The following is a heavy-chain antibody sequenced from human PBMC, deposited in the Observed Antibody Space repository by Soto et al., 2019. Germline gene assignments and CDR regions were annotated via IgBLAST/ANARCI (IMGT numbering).Heavy chain of an antibody. J-gene: IGHJ4*02. Sequence: GGSLRLSCAASGFTFDDYAMHWVRQAPGKGLEWVSGMSWNSGRIGYADSVKGRFTISRDNAKNSLYLQMNSLRAEDTALYHCTKGFCSGGSCPPDHWGQGTLVTVSS. V-gene: IGHV3-9*01. D-gene: IGHD2-15*01. CDR1: GFTFDDYA. CDR2: MSWNSGRI. CDR3: TKGFCSGGSCPPDH.